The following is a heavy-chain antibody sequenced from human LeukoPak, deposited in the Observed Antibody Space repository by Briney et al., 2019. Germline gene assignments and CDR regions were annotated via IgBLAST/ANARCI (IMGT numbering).Heavy chain of an antibody. D-gene: IGHD3-16*02. V-gene: IGHV1-2*02. Sequence: ASVKVSCKVSGYTLTELSMHWVRQAPGQGLEWMGWINPNSGGTNYAQKFQGRVTMTRDTSISTAYMELSRLRSDDTAVYYCARETLLRLGKLSLHNWVDPSGQGTLVTVSS. CDR2: INPNSGGT. CDR1: GYTLTELS. CDR3: ARETLLRLGKLSLHNWVDP. J-gene: IGHJ5*02.